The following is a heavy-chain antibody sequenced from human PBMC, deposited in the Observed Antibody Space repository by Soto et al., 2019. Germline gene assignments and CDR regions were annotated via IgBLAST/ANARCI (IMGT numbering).Heavy chain of an antibody. J-gene: IGHJ6*02. CDR3: AKVYSWSYGMDV. D-gene: IGHD6-13*01. Sequence: PGGSLRLSCAASGFTFDDYAMHWVRQAPGKGLEWVSGISWNSGSIGYADSVKGRFTISRDNAKNSLYLQMNSLRAEDTALYYCAKVYSWSYGMDVWGQGTTVTVSS. CDR1: GFTFDDYA. V-gene: IGHV3-9*01. CDR2: ISWNSGSI.